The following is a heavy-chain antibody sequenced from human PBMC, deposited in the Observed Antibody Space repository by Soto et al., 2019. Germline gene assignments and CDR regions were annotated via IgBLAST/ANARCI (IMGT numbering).Heavy chain of an antibody. V-gene: IGHV3-74*01. CDR3: ARNFDY. CDR2: INSDGSNT. Sequence: PGGSLRLSCATSGFTFSSYWMYWVRQAPGKGLVWVSRINSDGSNTGYADSVKGRFTISRDNAKSTLYLEMNSLRAEDTAVYYCARNFDYWGKGILVTVPS. J-gene: IGHJ4*02. CDR1: GFTFSSYW.